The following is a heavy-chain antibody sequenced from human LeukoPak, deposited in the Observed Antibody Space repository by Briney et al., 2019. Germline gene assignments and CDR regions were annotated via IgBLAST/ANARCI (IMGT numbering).Heavy chain of an antibody. Sequence: AGGSLRLSCAASGFTFSSYAMHWVRQAPGKGLEWVAVISYDGSNKYYADSVKGRFTISRDNSKNTLYLQMNSLRAEDTAVYYCARDFGSAVAGIDHWGQGTLVTVSS. CDR3: ARDFGSAVAGIDH. J-gene: IGHJ4*02. D-gene: IGHD6-19*01. CDR2: ISYDGSNK. V-gene: IGHV3-30*04. CDR1: GFTFSSYA.